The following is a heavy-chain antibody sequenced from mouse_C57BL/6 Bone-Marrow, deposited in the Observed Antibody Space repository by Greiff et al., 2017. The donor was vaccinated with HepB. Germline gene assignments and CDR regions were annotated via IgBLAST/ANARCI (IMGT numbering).Heavy chain of an antibody. V-gene: IGHV3-6*01. CDR1: GYSITSGYY. Sequence: ESGPGLVKPSQSLSLTCSVTGYSITSGYYWNWIRQFPGNKLEWMGYISYDGSNNYNPSLKNRISITRDTSKNQFFLKLNSVTTEDTATYYCARENLAMDYWGQGTSVTVSS. CDR3: ARENLAMDY. J-gene: IGHJ4*01. CDR2: ISYDGSN.